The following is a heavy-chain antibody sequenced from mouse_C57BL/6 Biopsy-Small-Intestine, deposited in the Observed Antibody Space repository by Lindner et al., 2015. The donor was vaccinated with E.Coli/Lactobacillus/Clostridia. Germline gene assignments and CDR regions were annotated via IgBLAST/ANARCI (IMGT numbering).Heavy chain of an antibody. V-gene: IGHV1-7*01. CDR1: GYTFTNYG. D-gene: IGHD2-13*01. J-gene: IGHJ1*01. Sequence: SVKVSCKASGYTFTNYGISWVRQAPGQGLEWMEWISLYNGATNYAQKVKDRVTMTTDTSSSTAYLELRSLRSDDTAVYYCARDHAYCSDGDCYPAPVIGMDVWGQGTTVTVSS. CDR3: ARDHAYCSDGDCYPAPVIGMDV. CDR2: ISLYNGAT.